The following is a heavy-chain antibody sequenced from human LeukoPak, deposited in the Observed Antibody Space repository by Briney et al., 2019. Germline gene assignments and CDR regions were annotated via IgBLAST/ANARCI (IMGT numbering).Heavy chain of an antibody. J-gene: IGHJ4*02. V-gene: IGHV4-30-2*01. Sequence: PSETLSLTCAVSGGSISSGGYSWSWIRQPPGKGLEWIGYIYHSGSTYYNPSLKSRVTISVDRSKNQFSLKLSSVTAADTAVYYCARVLGHASGASLLIDYWGQGTLVTVSS. CDR1: GGSISSGGYS. CDR2: IYHSGST. CDR3: ARVLGHASGASLLIDY. D-gene: IGHD2-15*01.